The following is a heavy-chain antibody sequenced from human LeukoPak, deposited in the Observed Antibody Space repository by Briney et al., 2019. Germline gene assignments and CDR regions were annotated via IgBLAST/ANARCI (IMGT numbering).Heavy chain of an antibody. CDR3: ARRCLRGSSDWYWFDP. D-gene: IGHD6-19*01. CDR2: INHSGST. J-gene: IGHJ5*02. Sequence: SETLSLTCAVYGGSFSGYYWSWICQPPGKGLEWIGEINHSGSTNYNPSLKSRVTISVDTSKNQFSLKLSSVTAADTAVYYCARRCLRGSSDWYWFDPWGQGTLVTVSS. V-gene: IGHV4-34*01. CDR1: GGSFSGYY.